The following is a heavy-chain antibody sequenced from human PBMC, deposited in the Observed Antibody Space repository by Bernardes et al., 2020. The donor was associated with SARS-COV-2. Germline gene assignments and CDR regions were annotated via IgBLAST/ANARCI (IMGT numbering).Heavy chain of an antibody. CDR2: IYNSWST. CDR1: GGSISSHY. J-gene: IGHJ3*02. Sequence: SETLSLTCTVSGGSISSHYWSWIRQPPGKGLEWIGYIYNSWSTNYNPSLKSRVTISVDTSKNQFSLRLTSVTAADTAVYYCARGRWIQSRDAFDIWGQGTMVTVSS. CDR3: ARGRWIQSRDAFDI. D-gene: IGHD5-18*01. V-gene: IGHV4-59*11.